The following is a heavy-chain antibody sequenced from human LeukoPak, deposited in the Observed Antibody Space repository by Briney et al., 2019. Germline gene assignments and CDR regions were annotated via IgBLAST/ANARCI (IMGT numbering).Heavy chain of an antibody. J-gene: IGHJ6*03. D-gene: IGHD5-12*01. CDR1: GYAFTGYY. CDR2: INPNSGGT. Sequence: ASVKVSCKASGYAFTGYYMHWVRQAPGQGLEWMGWINPNSGGTNYAQKFQGRVTMTRDTSISTAYMELSRLRSDDTAVYYCARNGLRLGYYYYMDVWGKGTTVTVSS. CDR3: ARNGLRLGYYYYMDV. V-gene: IGHV1-2*02.